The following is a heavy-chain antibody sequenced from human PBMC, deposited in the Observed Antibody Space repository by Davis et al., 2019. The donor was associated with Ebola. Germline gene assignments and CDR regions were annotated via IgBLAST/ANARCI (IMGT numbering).Heavy chain of an antibody. CDR3: ARLSMRNHCSSTSCYLEYYYYGMEV. Sequence: GGSLRLSCKGSGYSFTSYWIGWVRQMPGKGLEWMGIIYPGDSDTRYSPSFQGQVTISADKSISTAYLQWSSLKASDTAMYYCARLSMRNHCSSTSCYLEYYYYGMEVWGQGTTVTVSS. V-gene: IGHV5-51*01. CDR1: GYSFTSYW. D-gene: IGHD2-2*01. CDR2: IYPGDSDT. J-gene: IGHJ6*02.